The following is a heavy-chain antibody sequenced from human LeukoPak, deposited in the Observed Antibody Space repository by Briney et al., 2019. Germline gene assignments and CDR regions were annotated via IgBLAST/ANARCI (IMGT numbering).Heavy chain of an antibody. Sequence: SETLSLTCTVSGGSISSSSYFWGWIRQPPGKGLEWLGSIYYSGSTSYNTSLKSRVTISVDTSKNQFSLQLSSVTAADTAVYCCARLPLNYDIDYWGPGTLVTVSS. CDR1: GGSISSSSYF. J-gene: IGHJ4*02. V-gene: IGHV4-39*01. CDR3: ARLPLNYDIDY. D-gene: IGHD4-11*01. CDR2: IYYSGST.